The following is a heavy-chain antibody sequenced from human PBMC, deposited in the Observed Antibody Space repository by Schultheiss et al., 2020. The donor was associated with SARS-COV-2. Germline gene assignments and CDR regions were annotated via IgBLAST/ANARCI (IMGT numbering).Heavy chain of an antibody. Sequence: GESLKISCAASGFTFSSYAMHWVRQAPGKGLEWVAVISYDGSNKYYADSVKGRFTISRDNSKNTVYLQMNSLRAEDTAVYYCAKDKISGDGYFEFDNWGQGTLVTVSS. J-gene: IGHJ4*02. CDR1: GFTFSSYA. CDR2: ISYDGSNK. V-gene: IGHV3-30-3*02. D-gene: IGHD3-10*01. CDR3: AKDKISGDGYFEFDN.